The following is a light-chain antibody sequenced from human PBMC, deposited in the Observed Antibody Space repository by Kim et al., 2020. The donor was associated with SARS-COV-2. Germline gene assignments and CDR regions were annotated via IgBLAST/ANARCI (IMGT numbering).Light chain of an antibody. CDR3: QSADNSDTWV. CDR2: KDT. J-gene: IGLJ3*02. CDR1: ALPKQY. V-gene: IGLV3-25*03. Sequence: SPGRTARITCTVDALPKQYGYCNQQKPGQAPLLVIYKDTKRPSEIPERFSGSNSGTTVTLTISGVQAEDEADYYCQSADNSDTWVFGGGTQLTVL.